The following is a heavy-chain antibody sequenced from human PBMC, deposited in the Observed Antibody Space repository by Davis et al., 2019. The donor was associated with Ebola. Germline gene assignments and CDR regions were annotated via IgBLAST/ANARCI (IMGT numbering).Heavy chain of an antibody. J-gene: IGHJ5*02. CDR1: GYTFTSYG. CDR3: ASGGFRGFDP. Sequence: AASVKVSCKASGYTFTSYGISWVRQAPGQGLEWMGIINPSGGSTSYAQKFQGRVTMTRDTSTSTVYMELSSLRSEDTAVYYCASGGFRGFDPWGQGTLVTVSS. V-gene: IGHV1-46*01. CDR2: INPSGGST. D-gene: IGHD2-15*01.